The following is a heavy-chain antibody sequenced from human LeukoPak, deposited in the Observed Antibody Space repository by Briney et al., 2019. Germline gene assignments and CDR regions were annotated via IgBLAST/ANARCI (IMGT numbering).Heavy chain of an antibody. CDR1: GFTFSGYA. Sequence: PGGSLRLSCAASGFTFSGYAMSWVRQAPGKGLEWVSAISGSGGSTYYADSVKGRFTISRDNAKNSLYLQMNSLRAEDTAIYYCARDPYNGNYGDSYCYYMDVWGKGTTVTISS. J-gene: IGHJ6*03. V-gene: IGHV3-23*01. D-gene: IGHD1-26*01. CDR2: ISGSGGST. CDR3: ARDPYNGNYGDSYCYYMDV.